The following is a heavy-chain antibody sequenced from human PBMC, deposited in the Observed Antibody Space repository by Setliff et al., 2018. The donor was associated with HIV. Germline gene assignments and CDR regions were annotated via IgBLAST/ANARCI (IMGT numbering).Heavy chain of an antibody. D-gene: IGHD3-22*01. Sequence: GGSLRLSCAASGLTFSSYTMNWVRQAPGKGLEWVSSISSSSSYTHYADSVKGRFTISRDNVKNSLYLQMNSLRAEDTAVYYCARPNYYDSSGSFDYWGQGTLVTVSS. CDR1: GLTFSSYT. V-gene: IGHV3-21*06. CDR3: ARPNYYDSSGSFDY. J-gene: IGHJ4*02. CDR2: ISSSSSYT.